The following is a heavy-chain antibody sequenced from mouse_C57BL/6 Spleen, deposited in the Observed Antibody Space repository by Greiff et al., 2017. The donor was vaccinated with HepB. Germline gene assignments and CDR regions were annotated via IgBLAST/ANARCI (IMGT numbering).Heavy chain of an antibody. CDR1: GFNIKDDY. Sequence: VQLKESGAELVRPGASVKLSCTASGFNIKDDYMHWVKQRPEQGLEWIGWIDPENGDTEYASKFQGKATITADTSSNTAYLQLSSLTSEDTAVYYCTPLITTVNYWGQGTTLTVSS. J-gene: IGHJ2*01. D-gene: IGHD1-1*01. CDR3: TPLITTVNY. V-gene: IGHV14-4*01. CDR2: IDPENGDT.